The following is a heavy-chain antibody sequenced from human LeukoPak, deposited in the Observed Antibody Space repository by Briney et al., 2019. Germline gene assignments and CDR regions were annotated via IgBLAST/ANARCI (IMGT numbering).Heavy chain of an antibody. CDR2: IYTSGST. CDR1: GGSISSGSYY. Sequence: SETLPLTCTVSGGSISSGSYYWSWIRQPAGKGLEWIGRIYTSGSTNYNPSLKSRVTISVDTSKNHFSLKLSSVTAADTAVYYCARALLVTSFDYWGQGTLVTVSS. J-gene: IGHJ4*02. D-gene: IGHD2-8*02. CDR3: ARALLVTSFDY. V-gene: IGHV4-61*02.